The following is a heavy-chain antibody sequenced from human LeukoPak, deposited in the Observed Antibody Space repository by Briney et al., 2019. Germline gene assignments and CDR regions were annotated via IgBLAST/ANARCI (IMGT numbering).Heavy chain of an antibody. CDR3: ARASDIVVVVAEGVDY. D-gene: IGHD2-15*01. Sequence: GGSLRLSCAASGFTFSSYSMNWVRQAPGKGLEWVSSISSSSSYIYYADSVKGRFTISRDNAKNSLYLQMNSLRAEDTAVYYCARASDIVVVVAEGVDYWGQGTLVTVSS. CDR2: ISSSSSYI. V-gene: IGHV3-21*01. J-gene: IGHJ4*02. CDR1: GFTFSSYS.